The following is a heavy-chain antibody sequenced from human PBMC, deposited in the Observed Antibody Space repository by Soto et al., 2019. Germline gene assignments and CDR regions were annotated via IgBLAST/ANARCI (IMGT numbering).Heavy chain of an antibody. Sequence: QLVQSGGEVQKPGASVKVSCKTSGYTFNDYGINWVRQAPGQGLEWMGWISAYNGNTNYAQKFQGRVTWTTDTSTRTADMEWKSLTSDDTAVYYGARWGRDYGDPFDYWGQGTPVTVSS. V-gene: IGHV1-18*01. D-gene: IGHD4-17*01. CDR3: ARWGRDYGDPFDY. CDR1: GYTFNDYG. J-gene: IGHJ4*02. CDR2: ISAYNGNT.